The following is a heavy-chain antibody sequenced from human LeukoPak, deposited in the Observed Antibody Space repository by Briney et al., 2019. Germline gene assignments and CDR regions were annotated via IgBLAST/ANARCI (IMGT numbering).Heavy chain of an antibody. CDR3: VKEGTSAYFDA. D-gene: IGHD3-9*01. Sequence: PGGSLRLSCAASGFTFNNCAMTWVRQAPGKGLEWVSEIYGSGRRTYYADFLKGRFTISRDNSKNTVYLQMNSLRAEDTAVYYCVKEGTSAYFDAWGQGTLVTVSS. CDR1: GFTFNNCA. V-gene: IGHV3-23*01. CDR2: IYGSGRRT. J-gene: IGHJ4*02.